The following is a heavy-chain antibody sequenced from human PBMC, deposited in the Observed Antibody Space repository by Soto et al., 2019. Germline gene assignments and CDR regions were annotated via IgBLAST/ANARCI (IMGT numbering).Heavy chain of an antibody. CDR1: GFTFDDYA. CDR3: AKGKVGYSSSPLDY. D-gene: IGHD6-6*01. CDR2: ISWNSGSI. Sequence: GGSLRLSCAASGFTFDDYAMHWVRQAPGKGLEWVSGISWNSGSIGYADSVKGRFTISRDNAKNSLYLQMNSLRAEDTALYYCAKGKVGYSSSPLDYWGQGTLVTVSS. V-gene: IGHV3-9*01. J-gene: IGHJ4*02.